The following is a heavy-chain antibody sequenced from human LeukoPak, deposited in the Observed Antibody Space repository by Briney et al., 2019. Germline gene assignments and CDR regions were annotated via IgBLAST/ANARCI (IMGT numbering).Heavy chain of an antibody. Sequence: KPSETLSLTCTVSGGSISSYYWSWIRQPPGKGLEWIGYIYYSGSTNYNPSLKSRVTISVDTSKNQFFLKLSSVTAADTAVYYCARDGVDGRNYYYYMDVWGKGTTVTVSS. CDR3: ARDGVDGRNYYYYMDV. V-gene: IGHV4-59*01. J-gene: IGHJ6*03. D-gene: IGHD5-12*01. CDR1: GGSISSYY. CDR2: IYYSGST.